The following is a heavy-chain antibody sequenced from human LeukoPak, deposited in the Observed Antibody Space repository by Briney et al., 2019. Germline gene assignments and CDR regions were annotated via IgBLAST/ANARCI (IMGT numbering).Heavy chain of an antibody. CDR2: IYAGDSET. D-gene: IGHD6-13*01. Sequence: GESLRISCKGSGYRFTSYWIGRVRQIPGKGLDWMGIIYAGDSETRYNPSFQGQVTISADKSISTAYLQWSSLKASDTAMYYCARQARSYSSSWYPDYWDQGTVVTVSS. V-gene: IGHV5-51*01. CDR1: GYRFTSYW. J-gene: IGHJ4*02. CDR3: ARQARSYSSSWYPDY.